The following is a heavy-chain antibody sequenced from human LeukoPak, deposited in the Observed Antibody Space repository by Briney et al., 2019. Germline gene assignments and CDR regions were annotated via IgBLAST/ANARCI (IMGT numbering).Heavy chain of an antibody. Sequence: SETLSLTCAVSGGSISSSNWWSWVRQPPGKGLEWIGEIYHSGSTNYNPSLKSRVTISVDKSKNQFSLKLSSVTAADTAVYYCASSLLEWSNTFDYWGQGTLVTVSS. CDR2: IYHSGST. CDR3: ASSLLEWSNTFDY. D-gene: IGHD3-3*01. V-gene: IGHV4-4*02. CDR1: GGSISSSNW. J-gene: IGHJ4*02.